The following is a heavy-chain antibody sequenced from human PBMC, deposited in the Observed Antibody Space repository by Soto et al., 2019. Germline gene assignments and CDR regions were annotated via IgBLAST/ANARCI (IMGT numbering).Heavy chain of an antibody. V-gene: IGHV3-23*01. CDR1: GFTFSSYA. CDR3: AKRYYYDSSGYYYAEGPFDY. J-gene: IGHJ4*02. Sequence: GGSLRLSCAASGFTFSSYAMSWVRQAPGKGLEWVSAISGSGGSTYYADSVKGRFTISRDNSKNTLYLQMNSLRAEDTAVYYCAKRYYYDSSGYYYAEGPFDYWGQGTLVTVS. CDR2: ISGSGGST. D-gene: IGHD3-22*01.